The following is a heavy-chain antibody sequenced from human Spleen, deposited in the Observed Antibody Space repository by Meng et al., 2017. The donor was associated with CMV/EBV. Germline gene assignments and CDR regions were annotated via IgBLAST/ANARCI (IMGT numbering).Heavy chain of an antibody. J-gene: IGHJ5*02. D-gene: IGHD3-16*01. CDR2: IQSKSDGGTA. V-gene: IGHV3-15*01. CDR1: GFTVSSNY. CDR3: TTLGWFDP. Sequence: GESLKISCAASGFTVSSNYMSWVRQAPGKGLEWVGRIQSKSDGGTADYAAPVKGRFIISRDDSRNTMYLEMNSLKTEDTAVYYCTTLGWFDPWGQGTLVTVSS.